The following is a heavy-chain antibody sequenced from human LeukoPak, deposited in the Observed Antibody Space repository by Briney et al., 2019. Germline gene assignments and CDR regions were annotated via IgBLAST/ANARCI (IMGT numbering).Heavy chain of an antibody. CDR3: ARDPFGETQFDY. Sequence: GGSLRLSCAASGFTFSTYAMSWVRQAPGKGLEWVSSISGAGDVTYYADSVKGRFTISRDNSKNTLYLQMNSLRAEDTAVYYCARDPFGETQFDYWGQGTLVTVSS. V-gene: IGHV3-23*01. CDR1: GFTFSTYA. D-gene: IGHD3-10*01. J-gene: IGHJ4*02. CDR2: ISGAGDVT.